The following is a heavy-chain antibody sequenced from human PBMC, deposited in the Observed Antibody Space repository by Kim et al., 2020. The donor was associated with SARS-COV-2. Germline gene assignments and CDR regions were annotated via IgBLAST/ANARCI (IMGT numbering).Heavy chain of an antibody. V-gene: IGHV3-9*01. CDR2: ISWNSGSI. Sequence: GGSLRLSCAASGFTFDDYAMHWVRQAPGKGLEWVSGISWNSGSIGYADSVKGRFTISRDNAKNSLYLQMNSLRAEDTALYYCAKDVDCSSTSCPDPGAFDIWGQGTMVTVSS. CDR3: AKDVDCSSTSCPDPGAFDI. J-gene: IGHJ3*02. D-gene: IGHD2-2*01. CDR1: GFTFDDYA.